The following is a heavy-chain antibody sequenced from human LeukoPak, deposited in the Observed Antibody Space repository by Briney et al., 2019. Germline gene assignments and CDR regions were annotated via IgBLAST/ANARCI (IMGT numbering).Heavy chain of an antibody. CDR1: GFTFSSYA. D-gene: IGHD3-9*01. J-gene: IGHJ4*02. CDR3: VTHYDILTGYYSPFEY. Sequence: GGSLRLSCAASGFTFSSYAMSWVRQAPGKGLEWVSAISGSGGSTYYADSVKGRFTISRDNSKNTLYLQMNSLRAEDTAVYYCVTHYDILTGYYSPFEYWGQGTLVTVSS. V-gene: IGHV3-23*01. CDR2: ISGSGGST.